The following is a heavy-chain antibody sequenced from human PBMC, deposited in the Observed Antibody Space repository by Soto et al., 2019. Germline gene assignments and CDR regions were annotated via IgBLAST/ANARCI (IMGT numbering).Heavy chain of an antibody. CDR3: AKGGGLGGRTGYCYGMAV. D-gene: IGHD3-16*01. V-gene: IGHV3-23*01. CDR1: GFTFSSYA. J-gene: IGHJ6*02. CDR2: ISGSGGST. Sequence: EVQLLESGGGLVQPGGSLRLSCAASGFTFSSYAMSWVRQAPGKGLEWVSAISGSGGSTYYADSVKGRFTITRDTSKNWLYLQINSLRAADTAVYDCAKGGGLGGRTGYCYGMAVWGQGTRVTVSS.